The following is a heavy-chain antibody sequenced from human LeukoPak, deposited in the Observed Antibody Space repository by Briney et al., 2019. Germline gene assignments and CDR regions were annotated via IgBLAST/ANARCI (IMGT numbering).Heavy chain of an antibody. J-gene: IGHJ4*02. D-gene: IGHD6-13*01. V-gene: IGHV3-48*03. CDR3: ARGYSSQFDY. CDR1: GFTFSSYE. Sequence: GGSLRLSCAASGFTFSSYEVNWVRQAPGKGLEWVSYISSSGSTIYYADSVKGRFTISRDNAKNSLYLQMNSLRAEDTAVYYCARGYSSQFDYWGQGTLVTVSS. CDR2: ISSSGSTI.